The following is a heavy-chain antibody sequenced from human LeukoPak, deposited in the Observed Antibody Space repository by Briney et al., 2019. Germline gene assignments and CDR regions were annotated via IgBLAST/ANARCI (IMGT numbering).Heavy chain of an antibody. V-gene: IGHV4-59*01. D-gene: IGHD3-22*01. CDR2: IYYSGST. Sequence: SETLSLTCTVSGGSISSYYWSWIRQPPGKGLEWIGYIYYSGSTNYNPSLKSRVTISVDTSKNQFSLKLSSVTAADTAVYYCARMHSGYYYFYYYGMDVRGQGTTVTVSS. CDR1: GGSISSYY. CDR3: ARMHSGYYYFYYYGMDV. J-gene: IGHJ6*02.